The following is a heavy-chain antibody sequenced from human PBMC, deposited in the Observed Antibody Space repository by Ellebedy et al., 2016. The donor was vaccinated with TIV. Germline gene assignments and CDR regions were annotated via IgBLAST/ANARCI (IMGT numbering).Heavy chain of an antibody. D-gene: IGHD3-10*01. CDR1: GYTLTELS. CDR2: FDPEDGET. CDR3: ATGGDYYGSGSIFDY. J-gene: IGHJ4*02. Sequence: ASVKVSCKVSGYTLTELSMHWVRQAPGKGLEWMGGFDPEDGETIYAQKFQGRVTMTTDTSTDTAYMELSSLRSEDTAVYYCATGGDYYGSGSIFDYWGQGTLVTVSS. V-gene: IGHV1-24*01.